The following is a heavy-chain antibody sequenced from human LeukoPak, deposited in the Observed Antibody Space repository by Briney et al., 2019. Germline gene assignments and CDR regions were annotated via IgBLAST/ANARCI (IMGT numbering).Heavy chain of an antibody. Sequence: GASVMVSCKASGYTFTGYYMHWVRQVPGQGLEWMGWINPNSGGTNYAQKFQGWVTMTRDTSISTAYMELSRLRSDDTAVYYCARAARTMVRGVIANWFDPWGQGTLVTVSS. D-gene: IGHD3-10*01. J-gene: IGHJ5*02. V-gene: IGHV1-2*04. CDR3: ARAARTMVRGVIANWFDP. CDR2: INPNSGGT. CDR1: GYTFTGYY.